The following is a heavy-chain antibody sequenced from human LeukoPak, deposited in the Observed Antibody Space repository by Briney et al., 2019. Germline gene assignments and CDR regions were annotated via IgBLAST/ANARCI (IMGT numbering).Heavy chain of an antibody. CDR3: ARQSGSLAWFDP. Sequence: SETLSLTCTVSGGSISSYYWSWIRQPPGKGLEWIGYIYYSGSTNYNPSLKSRVTISVDTSKNQFSLKLSSVTAADTAVYYCARQSGSLAWFDPWGQGTLVTVSS. V-gene: IGHV4-59*08. J-gene: IGHJ5*02. D-gene: IGHD1-26*01. CDR2: IYYSGST. CDR1: GGSISSYY.